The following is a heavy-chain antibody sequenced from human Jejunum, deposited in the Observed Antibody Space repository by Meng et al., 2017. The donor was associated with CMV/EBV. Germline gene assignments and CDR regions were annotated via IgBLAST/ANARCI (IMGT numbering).Heavy chain of an antibody. CDR1: GGSFSSSNYY. D-gene: IGHD3-9*01. CDR2: IYYSGST. J-gene: IGHJ4*02. V-gene: IGHV4-39*07. Sequence: GGSFSSSNYYWGWIRQPPGKGLEWIGSIYYSGSTYYNPSLKSRVTISVDTSKNQFSLKLSSVTAADTAVYYCARGLGSHGSRIDYWGQGTLVTVSS. CDR3: ARGLGSHGSRIDY.